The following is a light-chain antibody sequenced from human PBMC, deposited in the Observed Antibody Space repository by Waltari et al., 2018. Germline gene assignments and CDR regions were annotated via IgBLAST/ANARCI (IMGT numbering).Light chain of an antibody. J-gene: IGKJ1*01. V-gene: IGKV3-15*01. CDR1: ESVRDN. CDR2: GES. Sequence: EILLTQSPVTLSVSPGEGATLSCRASESVRDNLAWYQQKPGQPPRLLIYGESTRAPNVPGRVSGRGSGSEFTLTVSTLQPEDFAIYYCQRYNNGPRASFGQGTKVEIK. CDR3: QRYNNGPRAS.